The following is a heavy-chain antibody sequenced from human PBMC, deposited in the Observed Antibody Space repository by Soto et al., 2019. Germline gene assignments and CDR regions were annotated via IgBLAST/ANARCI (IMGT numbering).Heavy chain of an antibody. J-gene: IGHJ4*02. CDR2: ISSGSSTI. CDR1: GFTFSSYS. D-gene: IGHD1-1*01. V-gene: IGHV3-48*02. Sequence: EVQLVDSGGGLVQPGGSLTLSCAASGFTFSSYSMIWVRQAPGKGLEWVSYISSGSSTIYYADSVKGRFTVSRDNAKNSLYLQMNSLRDEDTAVYYCTRVRQLGLDYWGQGTLVTVSS. CDR3: TRVRQLGLDY.